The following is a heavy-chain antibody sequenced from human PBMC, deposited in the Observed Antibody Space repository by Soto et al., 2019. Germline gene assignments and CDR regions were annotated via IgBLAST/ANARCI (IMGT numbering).Heavy chain of an antibody. J-gene: IGHJ4*02. V-gene: IGHV1-69*01. CDR2: IIPIFGTA. Sequence: QVQLVQSGAEVKKPGSSVKVSCKASGGTFSSYAISWVRQAPGQGLEWMGGIIPIFGTANYAQKFQGRVTITAEESTSTAYMELSSLRSEDTAVYYCASSHRSYYDILTGYYKNFDYWGQGTLVTVSS. CDR3: ASSHRSYYDILTGYYKNFDY. D-gene: IGHD3-9*01. CDR1: GGTFSSYA.